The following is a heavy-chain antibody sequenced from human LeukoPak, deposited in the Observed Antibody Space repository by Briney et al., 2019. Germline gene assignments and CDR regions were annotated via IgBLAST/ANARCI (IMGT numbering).Heavy chain of an antibody. CDR1: GFTFSSYG. V-gene: IGHV3-30*18. CDR2: ISYDGSNE. Sequence: GGSLRLSCAASGFTFSSYGMHWVRQAPGKGLEWVAVISYDGSNEYYADSVKGRFTISRDNSKNTLYLQMNSLRAEDTAVYYCAKAFESYYYDSSGYYSLDYWGQGTLVTVSS. D-gene: IGHD3-22*01. CDR3: AKAFESYYYDSSGYYSLDY. J-gene: IGHJ4*02.